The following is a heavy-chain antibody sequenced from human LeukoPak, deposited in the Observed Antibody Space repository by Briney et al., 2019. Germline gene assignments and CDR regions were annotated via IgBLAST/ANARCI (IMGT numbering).Heavy chain of an antibody. CDR1: GGSISSYY. CDR3: ARDSSSRYANNWFDP. D-gene: IGHD6-13*01. J-gene: IGHJ5*02. CDR2: IYYSGST. Sequence: SETLSLTCTVSGGSISSYYWSWIRQPPGKGLEWIGYIYYSGSTNYNPSLKSRVTISVDTSKNQFSLKLSSVTAADTAVYYCARDSSSRYANNWFDPWGQGTLVTVSS. V-gene: IGHV4-59*01.